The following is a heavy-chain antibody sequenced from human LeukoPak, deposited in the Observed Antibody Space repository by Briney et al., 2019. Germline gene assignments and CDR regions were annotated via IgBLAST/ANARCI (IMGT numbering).Heavy chain of an antibody. J-gene: IGHJ2*01. D-gene: IGHD5-18*01. CDR1: EYTFTNYD. Sequence: ASVKVSCKASEYTFTNYDINWVRRATGQGLEWMGWMNPNSGNTGYAQKFQGRVTMTRNTSISTAYMELSSLRSEDTAVYWCARSNRYSSGNWYFDLWGRGTLVTVSS. CDR3: ARSNRYSSGNWYFDL. V-gene: IGHV1-8*01. CDR2: MNPNSGNT.